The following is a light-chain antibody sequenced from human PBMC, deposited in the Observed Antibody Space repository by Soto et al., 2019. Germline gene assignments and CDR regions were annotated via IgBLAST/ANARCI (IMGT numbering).Light chain of an antibody. Sequence: VFTLSPRTLSLSTGDGASLSCSASQNLSRYFLAWYQHKPGQAPRLLISGASRRATGIPDRFSGAGSGTDFTLTISRLEPEDFALYYCQQHDILPITFGQGTRLEIK. J-gene: IGKJ5*01. CDR2: GAS. CDR1: QNLSRYF. V-gene: IGKV3-20*01. CDR3: QQHDILPIT.